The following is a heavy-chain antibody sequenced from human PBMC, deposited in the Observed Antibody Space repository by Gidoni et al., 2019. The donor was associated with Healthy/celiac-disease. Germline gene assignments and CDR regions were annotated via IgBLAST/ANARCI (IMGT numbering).Heavy chain of an antibody. V-gene: IGHV3-66*02. CDR2: IYSGGST. D-gene: IGHD3-10*01. CDR3: ARLYYYGSGSIDY. CDR1: GFTVSSNY. Sequence: EVQLVESGGGLVQPGGSLRLSCAASGFTVSSNYMSWVRQAPGKGLEWVSVIYSGGSTYYADSVKGRFTISRDNSKNTLYLQMNSLRAEDTAVYYCARLYYYGSGSIDYWGQGTLVTVSS. J-gene: IGHJ4*02.